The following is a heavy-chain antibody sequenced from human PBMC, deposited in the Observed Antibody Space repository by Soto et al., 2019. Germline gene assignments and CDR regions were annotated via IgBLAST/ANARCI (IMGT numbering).Heavy chain of an antibody. D-gene: IGHD1-1*01. J-gene: IGHJ6*02. V-gene: IGHV3-33*01. CDR3: ARDRELERRGGRKGGGTLDV. CDR1: GFTFSSYG. CDR2: IWYDGSNK. Sequence: QVQLVESGGGVVQPGRSLRLSCAASGFTFSSYGMHWVRQAPGKGLEWVAVIWYDGSNKYYADSVKGRFTISRDNSKNTLYLQMNSLRAEDTAVYYCARDRELERRGGRKGGGTLDVWGQGTTVTVSS.